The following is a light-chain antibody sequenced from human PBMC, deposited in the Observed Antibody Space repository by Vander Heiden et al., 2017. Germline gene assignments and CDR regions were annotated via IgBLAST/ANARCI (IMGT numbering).Light chain of an antibody. CDR1: QSVRTTY. CDR2: GAS. J-gene: IGKJ4*01. CDR3: QQYGSPLT. V-gene: IGKV3-20*01. Sequence: ELVLTQSPGTLSLSPGERATLSCRASQSVRTTYLSWYQQKPGQAPRLLIYGASSRATGIPDRFSGSGFGTDFTLTISRLEPEDFAVYYCQQYGSPLTFGGGTKVEIK.